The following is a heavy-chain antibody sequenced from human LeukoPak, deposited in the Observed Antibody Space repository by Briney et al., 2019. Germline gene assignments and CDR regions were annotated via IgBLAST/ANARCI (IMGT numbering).Heavy chain of an antibody. CDR1: GGSFSGCY. J-gene: IGHJ4*02. Sequence: SETLSLTCAVYGGSFSGCYWSWIRQPPGKGLEWIGEINHSGSTNYNPSLKSRVTISVGTSKNQFSLKLSSVTAADTAVYFCARVRVSSGSHPWYFDYWGQGTLVTVSS. CDR2: INHSGST. V-gene: IGHV4-34*01. CDR3: ARVRVSSGSHPWYFDY. D-gene: IGHD3-22*01.